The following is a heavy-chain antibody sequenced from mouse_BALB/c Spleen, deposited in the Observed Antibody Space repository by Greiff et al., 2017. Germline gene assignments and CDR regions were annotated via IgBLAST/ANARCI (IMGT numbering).Heavy chain of an antibody. J-gene: IGHJ4*01. CDR3: ARPPASSGYGDAMDY. CDR2: INPYNDGT. Sequence: EVKLMESGPELVKPGASVKMSCKASGYTFTSYVMHWVKQKPGQGLEWIGYINPYNDGTKYNEKFKGKATLTSDKSSSTAYMELSSLTSEDSAVYYCARPPASSGYGDAMDYWGQGTSVTVSS. CDR1: GYTFTSYV. V-gene: IGHV1-14*01. D-gene: IGHD3-1*01.